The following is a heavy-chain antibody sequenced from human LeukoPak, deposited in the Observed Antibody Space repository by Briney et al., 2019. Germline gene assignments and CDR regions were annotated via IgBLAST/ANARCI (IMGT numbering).Heavy chain of an antibody. Sequence: GGSLRLSCAASGFTFSSYAMHWVRQAPGKGLEYVSAMSSNGGSTYYANSVKGRFTISRDNSKNTLYLQMGSLRAEYMAVYYCARGYDFWSGYWSHSDYWGQGTLVTVSS. CDR2: MSSNGGST. J-gene: IGHJ4*02. CDR3: ARGYDFWSGYWSHSDY. CDR1: GFTFSSYA. V-gene: IGHV3-64*01. D-gene: IGHD3-3*01.